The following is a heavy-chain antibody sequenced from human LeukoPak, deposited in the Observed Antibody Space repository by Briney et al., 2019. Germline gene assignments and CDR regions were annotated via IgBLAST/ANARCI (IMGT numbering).Heavy chain of an antibody. CDR2: IYFSGST. CDR3: ARPEYSSSSGHFDY. J-gene: IGHJ4*02. Sequence: PSETLSLTCTVSGDSISSYYWSWIRQPPGKGLEWIGYIYFSGSTDYNPSLKSRVTISVDTSKNQFSLKLSSVTAADTAVYYCARPEYSSSSGHFDYWGQGTLVTASS. V-gene: IGHV4-59*08. D-gene: IGHD6-6*01. CDR1: GDSISSYY.